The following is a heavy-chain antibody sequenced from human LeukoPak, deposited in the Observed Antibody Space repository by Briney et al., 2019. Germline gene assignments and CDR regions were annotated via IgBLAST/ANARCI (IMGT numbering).Heavy chain of an antibody. CDR3: ARLSGDYGYWYDY. J-gene: IGHJ4*02. CDR2: INHSGST. V-gene: IGHV4-34*01. D-gene: IGHD4-17*01. Sequence: SETLSLTCAVYGGSFSGYYWSWIRQPPGKGLEWLGEINHSGSTNYNPSLKSRVTISVDTSKNQFSLKLSSVTAADTAVYYCARLSGDYGYWYDYWGQGTLVTVSS. CDR1: GGSFSGYY.